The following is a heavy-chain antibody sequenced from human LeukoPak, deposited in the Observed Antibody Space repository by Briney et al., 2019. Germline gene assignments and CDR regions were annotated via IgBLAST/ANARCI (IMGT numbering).Heavy chain of an antibody. V-gene: IGHV3-23*01. CDR2: ISGNGGST. CDR3: ARESPRFDY. Sequence: GGSLRLSCVTSGFLFSYAMSWVRQAPGKGLEFVSVISGNGGSTHYGDSVKGRFTISRDNPKNTLYLQMNSLRAEDTAVYYCARESPRFDYWGQGTLVTVSS. J-gene: IGHJ4*02. CDR1: GFLFSYA.